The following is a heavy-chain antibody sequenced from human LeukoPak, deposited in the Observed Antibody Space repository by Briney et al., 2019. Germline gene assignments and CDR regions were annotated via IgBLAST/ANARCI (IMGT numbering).Heavy chain of an antibody. CDR3: VRDRGTYRPIGY. V-gene: IGHV3-21*04. J-gene: IGHJ4*02. CDR2: ISYTGTYI. Sequence: GGSLRLSCAASAFGLSAYNMNWVRQAPGKGLEWVSSISYTGTYIYYADSVKGQFTISRDNAQNSLYLQMNSLRAEDTAIYYCVRDRGTYRPIGYWGQGTLVTVSS. CDR1: AFGLSAYN. D-gene: IGHD1-26*01.